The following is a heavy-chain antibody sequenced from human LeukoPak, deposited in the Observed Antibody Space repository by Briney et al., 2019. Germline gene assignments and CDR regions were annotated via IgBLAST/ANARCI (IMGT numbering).Heavy chain of an antibody. Sequence: PGGSLRLSCATSGFTFSTYGIHWLRQAPGKGLEWVAFVRGDATNQYYADSVKGRLTISRDSSKNTVYLQMNSLTAEDTAVYYCAKRGEPGTIGAFDIWGQGTMVTVSS. D-gene: IGHD1-7*01. CDR2: VRGDATNQ. J-gene: IGHJ3*02. V-gene: IGHV3-30*02. CDR1: GFTFSTYG. CDR3: AKRGEPGTIGAFDI.